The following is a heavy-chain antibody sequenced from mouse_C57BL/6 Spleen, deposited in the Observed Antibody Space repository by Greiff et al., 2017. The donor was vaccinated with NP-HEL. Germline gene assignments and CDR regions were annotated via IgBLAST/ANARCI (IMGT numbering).Heavy chain of an antibody. Sequence: VQLKQPGAELVRPGASVKLSCTASGFNIKDYYMHWVKQRPEQGLEWIGRIDPEDGDTEYAPKFQGKATMTADTSSNTAYLQLSSLTSEDTAVYYCTTEYYGSSPAWFAYWGQGTLVTVSA. CDR1: GFNIKDYY. J-gene: IGHJ3*01. V-gene: IGHV14-1*01. CDR2: IDPEDGDT. D-gene: IGHD1-1*01. CDR3: TTEYYGSSPAWFAY.